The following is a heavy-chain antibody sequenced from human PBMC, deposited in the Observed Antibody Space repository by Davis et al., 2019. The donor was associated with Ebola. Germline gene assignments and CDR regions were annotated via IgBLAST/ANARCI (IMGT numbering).Heavy chain of an antibody. CDR1: GGSVSGYY. CDR3: ARDNSQYAGWLDP. CDR2: MYYSGNT. D-gene: IGHD2/OR15-2a*01. V-gene: IGHV4-59*02. J-gene: IGHJ5*02. Sequence: SETLSLTCTVSGGSVSGYYWSWIRQPPGKGLEWIGYMYYSGNTKYNPSLKSRGTMSLDRSKNQFSLTLRSVTAADTAVYYCARDNSQYAGWLDPWGQGTLVTVSS.